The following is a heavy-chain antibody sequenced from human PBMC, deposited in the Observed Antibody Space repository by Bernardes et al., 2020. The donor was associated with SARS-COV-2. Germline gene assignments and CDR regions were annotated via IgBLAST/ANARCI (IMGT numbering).Heavy chain of an antibody. CDR1: GYSFTTYW. CDR3: ARLSQAGGPGSH. V-gene: IGHV5-51*01. J-gene: IGHJ4*02. D-gene: IGHD3-10*01. Sequence: GESLKISCKGSGYSFTTYWIGWVRQMPGKGLEWMGIIYPGDSDIRYSPSFQGQVIISADKSITTAYLQWSSLKASDSAIYFCARLSQAGGPGSHWGQGTLVTVSS. CDR2: IYPGDSDI.